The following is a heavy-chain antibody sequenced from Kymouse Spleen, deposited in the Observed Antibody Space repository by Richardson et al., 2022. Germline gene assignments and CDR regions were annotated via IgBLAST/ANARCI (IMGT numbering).Heavy chain of an antibody. V-gene: IGHV4-39*01. CDR1: GGSISSSSYY. CDR2: IYYSGST. Sequence: QLQLQESGPGLVKPSETLSLTCTVSGGSISSSSYYWGWIRQPPGKGLEWIGSIYYSGSTYYNPSLKSRVTISVDTSKNQFSLKLSSVTAADTAVYYCARQAVTTYFDYWGQGTLVTVSS. J-gene: IGHJ4*02. D-gene: IGHD4-11,IGHD4-11*01. CDR3: ARQAVTTYFDY.